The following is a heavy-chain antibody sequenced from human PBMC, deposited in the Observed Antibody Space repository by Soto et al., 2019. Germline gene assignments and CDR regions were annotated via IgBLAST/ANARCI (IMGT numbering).Heavy chain of an antibody. V-gene: IGHV4-59*08. Sequence: SETLSLTCTVSGGSIRDYYWGWIRQSPGKGLEWIGYIYYTGTTKYNPSLKSRVTISVDSSKNQFSLKLDSVTAADTSTYYCAHRRVGRQLALGWFDPWGQGTLVTVSS. J-gene: IGHJ5*02. CDR3: AHRRVGRQLALGWFDP. CDR1: GGSIRDYY. CDR2: IYYTGTT. D-gene: IGHD6-13*01.